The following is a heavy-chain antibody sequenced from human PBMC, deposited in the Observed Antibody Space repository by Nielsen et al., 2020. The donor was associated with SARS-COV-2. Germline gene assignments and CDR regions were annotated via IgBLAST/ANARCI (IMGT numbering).Heavy chain of an antibody. V-gene: IGHV3-13*01. Sequence: GGSLRLSCAASGFTFSSYSMNWVRQATGKGLEWVSAIGTAGDTYYPGSVKGRFTISRENAKNSLYLQMNSLRAGDTAVYYCAREGGYGAFDIWGQGTMVTVSS. D-gene: IGHD5-12*01. CDR3: AREGGYGAFDI. CDR2: IGTAGDT. J-gene: IGHJ3*02. CDR1: GFTFSSYS.